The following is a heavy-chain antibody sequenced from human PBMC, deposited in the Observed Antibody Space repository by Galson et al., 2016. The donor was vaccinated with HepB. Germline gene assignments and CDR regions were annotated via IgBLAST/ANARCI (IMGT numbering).Heavy chain of an antibody. D-gene: IGHD6-19*01. CDR1: GFTFSSYS. CDR2: ISSSSTI. V-gene: IGHV3-48*02. J-gene: IGHJ5*02. CDR3: ARAGLSSGWCPFNFWWFDP. Sequence: SLRLSCAASGFTFSSYSMNWVRQAPGKGLEWVSYISSSSTIYYADSVRGRFTISRDNAKNSLYLQMNSLRDEDTAVYYCARAGLSSGWCPFNFWWFDPWGQGTLVTVSS.